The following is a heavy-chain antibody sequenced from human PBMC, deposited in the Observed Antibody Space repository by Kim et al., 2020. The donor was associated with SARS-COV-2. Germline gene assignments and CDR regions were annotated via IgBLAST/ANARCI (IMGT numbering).Heavy chain of an antibody. CDR2: FDPEDGET. CDR1: GYTLTELS. D-gene: IGHD6-6*01. CDR3: ATGVRIAARHLGHYYGMDV. Sequence: ASVKVSCKVSGYTLTELSMHWVRQAPGKGLEWMGGFDPEDGETIYAQKFQGRVTMTEDTSTDTAYMELSSLRSEDTAVYYCATGVRIAARHLGHYYGMDVWGQGTTVTVSS. V-gene: IGHV1-24*01. J-gene: IGHJ6*02.